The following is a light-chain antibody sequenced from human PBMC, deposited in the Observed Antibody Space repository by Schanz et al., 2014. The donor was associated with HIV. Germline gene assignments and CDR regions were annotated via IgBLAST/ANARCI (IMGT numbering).Light chain of an antibody. J-gene: IGKJ4*01. CDR2: ATS. CDR1: QRISDSN. Sequence: EIVLTQSPGTLSLSPGERATLSCRASQRISDSNFAWYQQKPGQAPRLLIYATSTRAAGIPDRFSGTGSGTDFTLTISSLEPEDFAVYYCQYFGNSGGTFGGGTKVEIK. V-gene: IGKV3-20*01. CDR3: QYFGNSGGT.